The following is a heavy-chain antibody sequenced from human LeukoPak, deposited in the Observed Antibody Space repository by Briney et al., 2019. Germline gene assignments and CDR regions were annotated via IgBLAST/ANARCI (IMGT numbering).Heavy chain of an antibody. Sequence: SGTLSLTCAVSGGSISSSNWWSWVRQPPGKGLEWIGEIYHSGSTNYNPSLKSRVTISVDKSKNQFSLKLSSVTAADTAVYYCARVTIAAAGYYYYMDVWGKGTTVTVSS. J-gene: IGHJ6*03. D-gene: IGHD6-13*01. V-gene: IGHV4-4*02. CDR2: IYHSGST. CDR3: ARVTIAAAGYYYYMDV. CDR1: GGSISSSNW.